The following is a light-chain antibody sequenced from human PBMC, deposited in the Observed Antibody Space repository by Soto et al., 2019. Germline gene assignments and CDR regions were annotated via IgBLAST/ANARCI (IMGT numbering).Light chain of an antibody. Sequence: DIHVTQSPSTLCASVVDRVTITCRASQSISVWLAWYQQKAGKAPNLLIYKASRLESGVPSRFSGSGSETEFTLTISGLQPGDSATYYCQQYNSYSPTFGQGTKVDIK. V-gene: IGKV1-5*03. CDR3: QQYNSYSPT. CDR2: KAS. CDR1: QSISVW. J-gene: IGKJ1*01.